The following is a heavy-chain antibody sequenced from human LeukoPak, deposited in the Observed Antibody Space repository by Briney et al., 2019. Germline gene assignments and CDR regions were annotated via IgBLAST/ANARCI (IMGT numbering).Heavy chain of an antibody. CDR1: GGTFSSYA. CDR2: VIPMFDVT. CDR3: ARDPALEGTEDYRDFGGVESVDAFDV. V-gene: IGHV1-69*10. D-gene: IGHD4-23*01. J-gene: IGHJ3*01. Sequence: SVKVSCRASGGTFSSYALSWMRQAPGQGLEWMGRVIPMFDVTDYAQKFQGRVTITADTSTGTAYMELSSLTSDETAMYYCARDPALEGTEDYRDFGGVESVDAFDVWGQGTMVTV.